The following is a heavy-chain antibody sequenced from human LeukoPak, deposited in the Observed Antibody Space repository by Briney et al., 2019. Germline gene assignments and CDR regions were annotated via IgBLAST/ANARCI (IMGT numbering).Heavy chain of an antibody. V-gene: IGHV3-21*01. D-gene: IGHD6-13*01. CDR3: AREGRVYSSSWSKDY. Sequence: GGSLRLSCAASGFTFSSYSMNWVRQAPGKGLEWVSSISSSSSYIYYADSVKGRFTISRDNAKNSLYLQMNSLRAEDTAVYYCAREGRVYSSSWSKDYWGQGTLVTVPS. CDR2: ISSSSSYI. CDR1: GFTFSSYS. J-gene: IGHJ4*02.